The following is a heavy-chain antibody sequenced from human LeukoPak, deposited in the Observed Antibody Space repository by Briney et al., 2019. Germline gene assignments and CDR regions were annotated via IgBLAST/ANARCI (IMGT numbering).Heavy chain of an antibody. CDR2: INPISGGT. Sequence: ASVKVSCKASGYTFTGYYMHWVRQAPGQGLEWMGWINPISGGTNYAQKFQGRVTMTRDTSISTAYMELSRLRSDDTAVYYCARDPAVVVPAAIRQFWFDPWGQGTLVTVSS. CDR1: GYTFTGYY. V-gene: IGHV1-2*02. CDR3: ARDPAVVVPAAIRQFWFDP. J-gene: IGHJ5*02. D-gene: IGHD2-2*01.